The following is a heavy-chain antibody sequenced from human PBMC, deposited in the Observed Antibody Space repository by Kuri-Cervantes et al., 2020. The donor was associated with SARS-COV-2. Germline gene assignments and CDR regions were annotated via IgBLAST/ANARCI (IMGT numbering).Heavy chain of an antibody. J-gene: IGHJ5*02. CDR1: GYTFTYRY. V-gene: IGHV1-45*02. D-gene: IGHD2-2*01. CDR3: ATSSVVRKGYWFDP. CDR2: ITPFNGNT. Sequence: SVKVSCKASGYTFTYRYLHWVRQAPGQALEWMGWITPFNGNTNYAQKFQDRVTITRDRSMSTAYMELSSLRSEDTAVYYCATSSVVRKGYWFDPWGQGTLVTVSS.